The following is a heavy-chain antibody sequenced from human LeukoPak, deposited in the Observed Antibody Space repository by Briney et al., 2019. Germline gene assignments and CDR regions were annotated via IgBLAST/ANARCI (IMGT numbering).Heavy chain of an antibody. J-gene: IGHJ4*02. CDR1: GFTFDSYA. CDR3: AKDPPSYSWNYIKYFDS. Sequence: GGSLRLSCAASGFTFDSYAMTWVRQTPGKGLGWVSGIVASGDRTYYAESVKGRFTISRDNSKNTVHLQMTTLRVDDTAVYYCAKDPPSYSWNYIKYFDSWGQGTLVTVSS. CDR2: IVASGDRT. D-gene: IGHD1-1*01. V-gene: IGHV3-23*01.